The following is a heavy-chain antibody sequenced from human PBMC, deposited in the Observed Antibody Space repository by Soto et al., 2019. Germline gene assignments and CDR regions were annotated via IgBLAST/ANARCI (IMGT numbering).Heavy chain of an antibody. J-gene: IGHJ6*02. D-gene: IGHD4-17*01. Sequence: PGESLKISCKGSGYSFTSYWIGWVRQMPGRGLEWMGIIYPGDSDTKYSPSFQGQVTISADKSITTAYLQWSSLKASDTAMYYCARLLPLVGEYYGLDVWGQGTTVTVSS. CDR3: ARLLPLVGEYYGLDV. CDR2: IYPGDSDT. CDR1: GYSFTSYW. V-gene: IGHV5-51*01.